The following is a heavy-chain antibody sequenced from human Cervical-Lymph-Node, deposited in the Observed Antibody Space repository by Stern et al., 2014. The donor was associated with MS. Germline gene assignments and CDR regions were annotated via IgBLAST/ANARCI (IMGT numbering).Heavy chain of an antibody. CDR1: GYTFTTYP. CDR2: ISTGTGNP. D-gene: IGHD6-19*01. J-gene: IGHJ4*02. V-gene: IGHV7-4-1*02. Sequence: QVQLVQSGSELKKPGASVKVSCKASGYTFTTYPMNWVRQAPGQGLEWMGWISTGTGNPTYAQGFTGRLVFSLDPSVSTAYLQISSLKADDTAVYYCARLAYTSAYYGERLHLFDYWGQGTLVAVSS. CDR3: ARLAYTSAYYGERLHLFDY.